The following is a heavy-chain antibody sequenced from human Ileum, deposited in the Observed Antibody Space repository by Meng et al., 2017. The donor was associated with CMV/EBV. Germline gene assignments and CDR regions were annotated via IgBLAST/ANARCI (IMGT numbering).Heavy chain of an antibody. V-gene: IGHV4-39*07. D-gene: IGHD6-19*01. Sequence: SETLSLTCTVSGGSISSSSYYWGWIRQPPGKGLEWIGSIYYSGSTYYNPSLKSRVTISVDTSKNQFSLKLSSVTAADTAVYYCTRDWGSGWYGPPLWGQGTLVTVSS. CDR1: GGSISSSSYY. CDR2: IYYSGST. CDR3: TRDWGSGWYGPPL. J-gene: IGHJ4*02.